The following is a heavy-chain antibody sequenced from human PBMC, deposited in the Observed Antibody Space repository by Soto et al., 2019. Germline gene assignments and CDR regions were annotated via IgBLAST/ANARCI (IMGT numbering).Heavy chain of an antibody. J-gene: IGHJ1*01. Sequence: PGGSLRLSCAASGFTFSGYNMNWVRQAPGKGLEWVSSISSSSSYIYYADSVKGRFTISRDNAKTSLYLQMNSLRAEDTAVYYCARDPSAEYFQHWGQGTLVTVSS. CDR1: GFTFSGYN. V-gene: IGHV3-21*01. CDR2: ISSSSSYI. CDR3: ARDPSAEYFQH.